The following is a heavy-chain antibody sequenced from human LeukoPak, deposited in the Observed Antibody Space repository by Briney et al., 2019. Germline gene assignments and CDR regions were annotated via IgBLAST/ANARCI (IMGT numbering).Heavy chain of an antibody. D-gene: IGHD6-6*01. V-gene: IGHV3-7*03. CDR2: INQDGSVK. Sequence: GGSLRLSCAASGFVFTTYWMSWVRQAPGKGLEWVANINQDGSVKYYVDSVKGRSTVSRDHAKNSVYLQMSSLRAEDTAVYYCARVGYSSSAFDYWGQGTLVTVSS. J-gene: IGHJ4*02. CDR1: GFVFTTYW. CDR3: ARVGYSSSAFDY.